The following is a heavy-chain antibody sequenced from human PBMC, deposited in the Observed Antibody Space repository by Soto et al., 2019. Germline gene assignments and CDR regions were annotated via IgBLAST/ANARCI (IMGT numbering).Heavy chain of an antibody. D-gene: IGHD3-3*01. Sequence: SETLSLTCTVSGGSISSGAYYWSWIRQPPGKGLEWIGYIHYSGSTYYNPSLKSRVTISVDTSKNQFSLKLSSVTAADTAVYYCARASQAGYDFWGGPNTSPGYYGMGVWGRGTTVTVSS. V-gene: IGHV4-30-4*01. J-gene: IGHJ6*02. CDR2: IHYSGST. CDR1: GGSISSGAYY. CDR3: ARASQAGYDFWGGPNTSPGYYGMGV.